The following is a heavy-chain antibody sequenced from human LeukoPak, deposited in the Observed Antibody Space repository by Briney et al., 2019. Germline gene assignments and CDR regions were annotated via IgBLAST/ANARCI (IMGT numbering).Heavy chain of an antibody. CDR3: ASSGSYRFDY. D-gene: IGHD1-26*01. CDR1: GFTFSSYS. Sequence: GGSLRLSCAASGFTFSSYSMNWVRQAPGKGLEWVSHITASGTAMFYADSVKGRFTISRDNAKNSLYLQMNSLRDEDAAVYYCASSGSYRFDYWGQGTLVTVSS. J-gene: IGHJ4*02. CDR2: ITASGTAM. V-gene: IGHV3-48*02.